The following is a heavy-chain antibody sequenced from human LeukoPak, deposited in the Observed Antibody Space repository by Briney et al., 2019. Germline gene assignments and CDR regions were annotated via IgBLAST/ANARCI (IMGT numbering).Heavy chain of an antibody. V-gene: IGHV3-7*01. J-gene: IGHJ4*02. D-gene: IGHD4-23*01. CDR3: VREIPGGQSDFDY. CDR2: INEDGSFT. CDR1: GFNFNTYW. Sequence: GGSLRLSCVVSGFNFNTYWMSWVRQAPGKGPEWVANINEDGSFTDYVDSVKGRFTISRDNAKYSLYLQMTSLRVEDTAVYYWVREIPGGQSDFDYWSRGTLVTVSS.